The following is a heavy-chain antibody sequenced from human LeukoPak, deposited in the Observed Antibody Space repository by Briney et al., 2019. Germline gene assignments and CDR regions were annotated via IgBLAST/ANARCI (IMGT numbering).Heavy chain of an antibody. CDR3: ARGPVIHFDDFWSGYGDYNGFDP. J-gene: IGHJ5*02. Sequence: ASVKVSCKASGYTFTGYYMHWVRQAPGQGLEWMGWINPNTGGTNYAQHFQGRVTMTRDTSISTAYMELSSLRSDDTAVYYCARGPVIHFDDFWSGYGDYNGFDPWGQGNLVTVSS. D-gene: IGHD3-3*01. CDR1: GYTFTGYY. CDR2: INPNTGGT. V-gene: IGHV1-2*02.